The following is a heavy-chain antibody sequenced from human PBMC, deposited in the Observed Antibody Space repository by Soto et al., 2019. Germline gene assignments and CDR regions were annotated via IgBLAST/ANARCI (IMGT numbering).Heavy chain of an antibody. Sequence: GESLKISCKGSGYSFTGYWIGWVRQMPGNGLEWMGIIYPGDSDTRYSPSFQGQVTISADKSISTAYLQWSSLKASDTAMYYCARASDDCSGGSCYYYYYMDVWGKGTTVTVSS. J-gene: IGHJ6*03. D-gene: IGHD2-15*01. CDR3: ARASDDCSGGSCYYYYYMDV. CDR1: GYSFTGYW. CDR2: IYPGDSDT. V-gene: IGHV5-51*01.